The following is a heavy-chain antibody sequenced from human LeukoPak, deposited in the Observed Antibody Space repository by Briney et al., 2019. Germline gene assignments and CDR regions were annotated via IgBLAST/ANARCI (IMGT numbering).Heavy chain of an antibody. CDR1: GYAVSSGYY. D-gene: IGHD3-22*01. CDR2: MYHSGDT. J-gene: IGHJ4*02. CDR3: ARDPEDYDSSGYYSDY. V-gene: IGHV4-38-2*02. Sequence: SETLSLTCTVSGYAVSSGYYWGWIRQPPGKGLEWIGSMYHSGDTYYNPSLKSRVTISVDKSKNQFSLKLSSVTAADTAVYYCARDPEDYDSSGYYSDYWGQGTLVTVSS.